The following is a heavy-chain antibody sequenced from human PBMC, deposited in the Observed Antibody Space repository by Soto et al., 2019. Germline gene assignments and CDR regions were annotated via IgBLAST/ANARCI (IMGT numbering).Heavy chain of an antibody. J-gene: IGHJ6*02. V-gene: IGHV5-51*01. CDR2: IYPGDSDT. CDR1: GYSFTTYW. CDR3: ARGSWFGDLGNFDYGMDV. Sequence: PGESLKISCKGSGYSFTTYWIGWVRQMPGKGLEGMVIIYPGDSDTRYSPSFQGQVTISADKSINTTYLQWSSLKASDTAIYYCARGSWFGDLGNFDYGMDVWGQGTTVTVSS. D-gene: IGHD3-10*01.